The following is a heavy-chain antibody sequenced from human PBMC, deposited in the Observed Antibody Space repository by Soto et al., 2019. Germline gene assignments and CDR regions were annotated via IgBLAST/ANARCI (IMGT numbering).Heavy chain of an antibody. D-gene: IGHD1-26*01. V-gene: IGHV1-69*01. Sequence: QVQLVQSGAEGKKPGSSVKVSCKASGGTFSSYSINWVRQAPGQGLEWIGEIIPIFGTANYAQKFQGRVTITAEEATSTAYMELSSLRSEDTAVYYCARDGGRHSGGIDYWGAGTLVTVSS. CDR2: IIPIFGTA. J-gene: IGHJ4*02. CDR3: ARDGGRHSGGIDY. CDR1: GGTFSSYS.